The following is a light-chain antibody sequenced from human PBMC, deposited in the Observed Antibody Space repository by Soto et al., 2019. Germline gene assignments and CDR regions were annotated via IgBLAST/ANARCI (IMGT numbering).Light chain of an antibody. CDR1: SSNIGRNT. J-gene: IGLJ2*01. CDR2: SDN. CDR3: AAWDDSLNGMV. V-gene: IGLV1-44*01. Sequence: QSVLTQPPSASGTPGQRVTISCSGSSSNIGRNTVNWYQQLPGTAPKLLIYSDNLRPSGVPDRFSVSKSGTSVSLAISGLQSDDEADYYCAAWDDSLNGMVFGGGTKLTVL.